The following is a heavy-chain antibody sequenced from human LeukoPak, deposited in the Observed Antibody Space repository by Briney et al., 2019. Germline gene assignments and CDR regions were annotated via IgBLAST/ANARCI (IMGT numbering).Heavy chain of an antibody. V-gene: IGHV4-38-2*01. CDR2: IYYSGSA. Sequence: GSLRLSCAASGFTFSSYAMNWVRQPPGKGLEWIGNIYYSGSAYYNPSLTSRVTMSVDTSKNQFSLKLSSVTAADTAVYYCARKPIINTAWYYFDYWGQGTLVTVSS. J-gene: IGHJ4*02. CDR3: ARKPIINTAWYYFDY. D-gene: IGHD6-13*01. CDR1: GFTFSSYA.